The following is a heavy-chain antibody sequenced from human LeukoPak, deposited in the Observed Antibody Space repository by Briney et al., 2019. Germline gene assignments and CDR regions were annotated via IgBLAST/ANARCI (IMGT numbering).Heavy chain of an antibody. CDR1: GFTFSSYA. Sequence: GGSLRLSCAASGFTFSSYAMSWVRQAPGKGVEWVSAVSGSGVSTYYADSVKGRFTISRDNSKNTLYLQMYSLRAEDTAVYYCAKVGSGWYYFDYWGQGTLATVSS. CDR2: VSGSGVST. V-gene: IGHV3-23*01. J-gene: IGHJ4*02. D-gene: IGHD6-19*01. CDR3: AKVGSGWYYFDY.